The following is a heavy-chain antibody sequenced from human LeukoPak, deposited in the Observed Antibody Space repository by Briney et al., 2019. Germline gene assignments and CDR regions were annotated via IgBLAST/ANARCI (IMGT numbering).Heavy chain of an antibody. J-gene: IGHJ4*02. CDR2: INEDGRST. D-gene: IGHD3-10*01. Sequence: GGALRLSFSASGYTFSRYLMHWGPQGPGKGLVLVSRINEDGRSTSYAESVRGRFTISRDNAKNTLYLQMNSLRAEDAAVYYCTTDTFGARASWGQGTLVTVSS. CDR1: GYTFSRYL. CDR3: TTDTFGARAS. V-gene: IGHV3-74*01.